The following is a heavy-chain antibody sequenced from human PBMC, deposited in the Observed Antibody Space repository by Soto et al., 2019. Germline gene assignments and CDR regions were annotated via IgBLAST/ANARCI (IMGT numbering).Heavy chain of an antibody. CDR2: IYYSGST. J-gene: IGHJ4*02. V-gene: IGHV4-31*03. D-gene: IGHD1-7*01. CDR1: GGSISSGGYY. Sequence: SETLSLTCTVSGGSISSGGYYWSWIRQHPGKGLEWIGYIYYSGSTYYNPSLKSRVTISVDTSKNQFSLKLSSVTAADTAVYCCARVRRTGTTLAIDYWGQGTLGTVCS. CDR3: ARVRRTGTTLAIDY.